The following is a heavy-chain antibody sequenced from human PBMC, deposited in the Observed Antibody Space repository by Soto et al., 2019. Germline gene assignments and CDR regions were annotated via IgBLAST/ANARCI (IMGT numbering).Heavy chain of an antibody. V-gene: IGHV5-51*01. Sequence: LKICCKGSGYSFTSYWIGWVRQMPGKGLEWMGIIYPGDSDTRYSPSFQGQVTISADKSISTAYLQWSSLKASDTAMYYCARQGTNYYDSSGYYYYYGMDVWGQGTTVTVSS. CDR2: IYPGDSDT. D-gene: IGHD3-22*01. J-gene: IGHJ6*02. CDR3: ARQGTNYYDSSGYYYYYGMDV. CDR1: GYSFTSYW.